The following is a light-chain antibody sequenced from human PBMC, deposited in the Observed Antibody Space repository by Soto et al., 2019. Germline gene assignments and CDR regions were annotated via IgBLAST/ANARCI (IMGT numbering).Light chain of an antibody. Sequence: EIVLTQSPGTLSLSPGERATLSCRASQSVSSNYLAWYQQKPGQAPRLLIYGASNRATGIPARFSGSGSGTDFTLTISSLEAEDSAVYYCLQRSNWLTFGGGTKVDIK. V-gene: IGKV3-11*01. CDR3: LQRSNWLT. CDR1: QSVSSNY. CDR2: GAS. J-gene: IGKJ4*01.